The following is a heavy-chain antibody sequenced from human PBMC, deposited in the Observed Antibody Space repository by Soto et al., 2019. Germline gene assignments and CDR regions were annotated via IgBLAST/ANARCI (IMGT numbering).Heavy chain of an antibody. CDR3: AKVIGFGYNWNSIGIDY. D-gene: IGHD1-1*01. CDR1: GFTFKTYA. J-gene: IGHJ4*02. CDR2: ISSDGNNK. Sequence: QVQLVESGGGVVQPGRSLRLSCAASGFTFKTYAMYWVRQAPGKGLEWVALISSDGNNKYHADPVKGRFTISRDNSKNTLYLQMDSLRTEDTAIYYCAKVIGFGYNWNSIGIDYWGQGTLVTVSS. V-gene: IGHV3-30*18.